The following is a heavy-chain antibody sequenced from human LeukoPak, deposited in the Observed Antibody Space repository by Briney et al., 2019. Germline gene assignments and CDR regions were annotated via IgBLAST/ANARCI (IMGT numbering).Heavy chain of an antibody. Sequence: GGSLRLSCAASGFTFSSYGMHWVRQAPGKGLEWVAVISYDGSNKYYADSVKGRFTISRDNSKNTLYLQMNSLRAEDTAVYRASRAAFDIWGQGTMVTVSS. J-gene: IGHJ3*02. V-gene: IGHV3-30*03. CDR3: SRAAFDI. CDR2: ISYDGSNK. CDR1: GFTFSSYG.